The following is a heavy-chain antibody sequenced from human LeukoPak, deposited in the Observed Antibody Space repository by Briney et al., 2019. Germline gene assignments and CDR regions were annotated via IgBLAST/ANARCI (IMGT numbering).Heavy chain of an antibody. D-gene: IGHD6-13*01. V-gene: IGHV4-39*01. J-gene: IGHJ4*02. Sequence: SETLSLTCTVSGGSISSSSYYWGWIRQPPGKGLEWIGSIYYSGSTYYNPSLKSRVTISVDTSKNQFSLKLSSVTAADTAVYYCARYRIAAAGIYYFGYWGQGTLVTVSS. CDR3: ARYRIAAAGIYYFGY. CDR1: GGSISSSSYY. CDR2: IYYSGST.